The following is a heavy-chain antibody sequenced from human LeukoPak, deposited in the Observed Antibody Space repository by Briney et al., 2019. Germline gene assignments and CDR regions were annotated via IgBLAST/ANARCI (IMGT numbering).Heavy chain of an antibody. CDR3: AKGMFGELLFWYFDY. CDR1: GFTLSIYG. Sequence: PGRSLRPSCAASGFTLSIYGMHWVRQAPGKGLEWVAVISYDGSNTYYADSVKGRFTISRDNSKYTLYLKMSSLRAEDTAVYYCAKGMFGELLFWYFDYWGQGTLVTVSS. D-gene: IGHD3-10*02. CDR2: ISYDGSNT. V-gene: IGHV3-30*18. J-gene: IGHJ4*02.